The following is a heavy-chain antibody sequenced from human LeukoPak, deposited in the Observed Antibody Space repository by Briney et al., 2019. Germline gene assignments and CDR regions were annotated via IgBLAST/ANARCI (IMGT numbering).Heavy chain of an antibody. Sequence: PSETLSLTCTVAVGSISSSSYYWGWIRQPPGKGLEWIGGIYYSGGTYYNPSLKSRVTISVDTSKNQFSLKLSSVTAADTAVYYCARQHRITMVRGATADYWGQGTLVTVSS. CDR2: IYYSGGT. CDR3: ARQHRITMVRGATADY. V-gene: IGHV4-39*01. CDR1: VGSISSSSYY. J-gene: IGHJ4*02. D-gene: IGHD3-10*01.